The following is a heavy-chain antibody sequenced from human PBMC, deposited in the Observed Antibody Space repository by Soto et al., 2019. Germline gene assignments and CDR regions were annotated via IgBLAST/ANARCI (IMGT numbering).Heavy chain of an antibody. CDR3: ARDVGGVVTAAKGFWFDP. CDR1: GYTFTSYG. Sequence: ASVKVSCKASGYTFTSYGISWVRQAPGQGLEWMGWISAYNGNTNYAQKLQGRVTMTTDTSTSTAYMELRSLRSDDTAVYYCARDVGGVVTAAKGFWFDPWGQGTLVTVSS. V-gene: IGHV1-18*01. CDR2: ISAYNGNT. J-gene: IGHJ5*02. D-gene: IGHD2-2*01.